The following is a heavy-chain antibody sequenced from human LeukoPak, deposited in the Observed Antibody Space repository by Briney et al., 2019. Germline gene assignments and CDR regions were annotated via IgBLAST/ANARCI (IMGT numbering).Heavy chain of an antibody. D-gene: IGHD6-19*01. CDR2: IYYSGST. CDR3: ARHVGSGWDFDY. V-gene: IGHV4-39*01. Sequence: PSETLSLTCTVSGGSISRSSYYWGWIRQPPGQGLEWIGSIYYSGSTYYNPSLKSRVTISVDTSKNQFSLKLSSVTAADTAVYYCARHVGSGWDFDYWGQGTLVTVSS. CDR1: GGSISRSSYY. J-gene: IGHJ4*02.